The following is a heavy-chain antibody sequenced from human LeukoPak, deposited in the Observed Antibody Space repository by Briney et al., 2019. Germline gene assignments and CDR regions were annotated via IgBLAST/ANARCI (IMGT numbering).Heavy chain of an antibody. D-gene: IGHD3-3*01. CDR1: GYSFTGYY. CDR2: INPDSGGT. V-gene: IGHV1-2*02. CDR3: ARRSGSDAFDI. Sequence: ASMKVSCKASGYSFTGYYMHWVRQAPGQGLEWMGCINPDSGGTNYAQKFQGRVTMTRDTSISTAYMELSSPRSDDTSVYYCARRSGSDAFDIWGQGTMVTVSS. J-gene: IGHJ3*02.